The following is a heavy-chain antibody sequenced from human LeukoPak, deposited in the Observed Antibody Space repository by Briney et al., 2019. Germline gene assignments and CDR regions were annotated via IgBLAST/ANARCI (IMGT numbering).Heavy chain of an antibody. D-gene: IGHD3-10*01. Sequence: PGGSLRLSCAASGFTFSSYWMSWVRQAPGKGLEWVGRIKSKTDGGTTDYAAPVKGRFTISRDDSKNTLYLQMNSLKTEDTAVYYCTTDHPWFGLDYWGQGTLVTVSS. J-gene: IGHJ4*02. V-gene: IGHV3-15*01. CDR1: GFTFSSYW. CDR3: TTDHPWFGLDY. CDR2: IKSKTDGGTT.